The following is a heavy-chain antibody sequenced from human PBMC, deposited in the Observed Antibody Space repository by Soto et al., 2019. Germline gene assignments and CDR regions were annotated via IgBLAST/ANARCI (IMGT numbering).Heavy chain of an antibody. CDR3: ARAVRGIHYGMDV. V-gene: IGHV3-30-3*01. Sequence: QVQLVESGGGVVQPGRSLRLSCAASGFTFSSYAMHWVRQAPGKGLEWVAVISYDGSNKYYADSVKGRFTISRDNSKNTLYLQMNSLRAEDTAVYYCARAVRGIHYGMDVWGQGTTVTVSS. CDR1: GFTFSSYA. D-gene: IGHD3-10*01. CDR2: ISYDGSNK. J-gene: IGHJ6*02.